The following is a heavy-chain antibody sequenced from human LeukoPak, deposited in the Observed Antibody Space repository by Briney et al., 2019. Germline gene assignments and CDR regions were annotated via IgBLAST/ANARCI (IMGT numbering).Heavy chain of an antibody. Sequence: SETLSLTCTVSGGSISSYYWSWFRQPPGKGLEWIGYIYYSGSTNYNPSLKSRVTISVDTSKNQFSLKLSSVTAADTAVYYCARLAEYSSSFDYWGQGTLVTVSS. CDR1: GGSISSYY. J-gene: IGHJ4*02. V-gene: IGHV4-59*01. CDR2: IYYSGST. D-gene: IGHD6-6*01. CDR3: ARLAEYSSSFDY.